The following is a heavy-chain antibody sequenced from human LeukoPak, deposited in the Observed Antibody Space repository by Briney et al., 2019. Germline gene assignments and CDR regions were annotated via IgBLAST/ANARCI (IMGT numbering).Heavy chain of an antibody. J-gene: IGHJ5*02. CDR2: IYYSGST. CDR1: GGSISSYY. V-gene: IGHV4-59*01. CDR3: ARSSIRNWFDP. Sequence: SETLSLTCTVSGGSISSYYWSWIRQPPGKGLGWIGYIYYSGSTNYNPSLKSRVTISVDTSKNQFSLKLSSVTAADTAVYYCARSSIRNWFDPWGQGTLVTVSS. D-gene: IGHD3-3*02.